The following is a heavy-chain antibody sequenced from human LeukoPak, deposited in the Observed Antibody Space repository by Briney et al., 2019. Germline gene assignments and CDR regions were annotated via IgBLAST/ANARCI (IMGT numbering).Heavy chain of an antibody. V-gene: IGHV3-33*06. CDR1: GFTFSSYG. D-gene: IGHD6-19*01. CDR3: AKTSSGWYDLDY. Sequence: GGSLRLSCAASGFTFSSYGMHWVRQAPGKGLEWVAVIWYDGSNKYYADSVKGRFTISRDNSKNTLYLQMNSLRAEDTAVYYCAKTSSGWYDLDYWGQGTLVTVSP. J-gene: IGHJ4*02. CDR2: IWYDGSNK.